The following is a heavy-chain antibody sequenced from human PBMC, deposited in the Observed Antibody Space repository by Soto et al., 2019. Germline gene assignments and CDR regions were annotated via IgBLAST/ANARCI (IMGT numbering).Heavy chain of an antibody. J-gene: IGHJ4*02. D-gene: IGHD5-18*01. CDR1: GFSLSTSGVG. V-gene: IGHV2-5*02. Sequence: QITLKESGPTLVKPTQTLTLTCTFSGFSLSTSGVGVGWIRQPPGKALEWLALIYWDDDKRYSPSLKSRLTSTKDTSKNQVVLTMTNMDPVDTATYYCARHSYGYSFFDYWGQGTLVTVSS. CDR3: ARHSYGYSFFDY. CDR2: IYWDDDK.